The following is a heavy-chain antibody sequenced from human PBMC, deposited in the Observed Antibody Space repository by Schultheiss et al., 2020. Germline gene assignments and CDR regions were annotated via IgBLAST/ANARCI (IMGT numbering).Heavy chain of an antibody. CDR1: GFTFRSYG. CDR3: ARDRVPTTATTYYYYGMDV. CDR2: IWYDGSNK. J-gene: IGHJ6*02. Sequence: GGSLRLSCAASGFTFRSYGMHWVRQAPGKGLEWVAVIWYDGSNKYYADSVKGRFTISRDNSKRTLYLQMNSLRAEDTAVYYCARDRVPTTATTYYYYGMDVWGQGTTVTVSS. V-gene: IGHV3-33*01. D-gene: IGHD4-11*01.